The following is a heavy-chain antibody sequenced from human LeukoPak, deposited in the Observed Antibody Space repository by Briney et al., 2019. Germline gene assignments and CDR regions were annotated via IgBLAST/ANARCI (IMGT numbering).Heavy chain of an antibody. CDR2: IYYSGST. J-gene: IGHJ4*02. D-gene: IGHD5-18*01. Sequence: SETLSLTCTVSGGSISSSSCYWGWIRQPPGKGLEWIGSIYYSGSTYYNPSLKSRVTISVDTSKNQFSLKLSSVTAADTAVYYCARCDVDTAMALDYRGQGTLVTVSS. CDR1: GGSISSSSCY. CDR3: ARCDVDTAMALDY. V-gene: IGHV4-39*01.